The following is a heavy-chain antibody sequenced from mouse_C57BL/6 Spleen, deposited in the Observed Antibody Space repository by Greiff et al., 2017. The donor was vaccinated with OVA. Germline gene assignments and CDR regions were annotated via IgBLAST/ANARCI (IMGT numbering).Heavy chain of an antibody. Sequence: QVQLQQPGAELVRPGTSVKLSCKASGYTFTSYWMHWVKQRPGQGLEWIGVIDPSDSYTNYNQKFKGKATLTVDTSSSTAYMQLSSLTSEDSAVYYCARSEGLRGNFDYWGQGTTLTVSS. CDR1: GYTFTSYW. D-gene: IGHD2-4*01. J-gene: IGHJ2*01. V-gene: IGHV1-59*01. CDR3: ARSEGLRGNFDY. CDR2: IDPSDSYT.